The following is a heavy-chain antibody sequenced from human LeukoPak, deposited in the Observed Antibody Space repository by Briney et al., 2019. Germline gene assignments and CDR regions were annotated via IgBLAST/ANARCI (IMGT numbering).Heavy chain of an antibody. CDR1: GFTFSSYA. V-gene: IGHV3-30*14. D-gene: IGHD2/OR15-2a*01. J-gene: IGHJ3*02. CDR2: TSSDLNVK. Sequence: PGGSLRLSCAASGFTFSSYAMHWVRQAPGKGLEWVAVTSSDLNVKLYADSVKGRFTISRDNSKNTLYLQMNSLRAEDTAVYYCARDILSQGPDAFDIWGQGTMVTVSS. CDR3: ARDILSQGPDAFDI.